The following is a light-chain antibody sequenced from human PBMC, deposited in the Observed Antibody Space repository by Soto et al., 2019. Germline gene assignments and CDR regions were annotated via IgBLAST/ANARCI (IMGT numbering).Light chain of an antibody. CDR3: SSYTSSSTYV. CDR2: EVS. V-gene: IGLV2-14*01. J-gene: IGLJ1*01. Sequence: QSALTQPASVSGSPGQSITISCTGTSSDVGGYNYVSWYQQHPGKAPKLMIYEVSNRPLGVSNRFSGSKSGNTASLTISGVQAEDEADYYCSSYTSSSTYVFGTGTKLTVL. CDR1: SSDVGGYNY.